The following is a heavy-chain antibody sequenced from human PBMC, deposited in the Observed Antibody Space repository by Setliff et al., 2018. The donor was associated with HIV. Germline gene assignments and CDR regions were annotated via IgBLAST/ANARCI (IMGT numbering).Heavy chain of an antibody. CDR3: ARVSRTYWYSIFRNDYYHMDV. CDR1: GGSFSDNY. Sequence: PSETLSLTCAVYGGSFSDNYWSWIRQSPGKGLEWIGEINHSGRTKYSPSLSSGVSISVETSKTQFSLKLSSVTAADTAVYYDARVSRTYWYSIFRNDYYHMDVWGKGTTVTVSS. CDR2: INHSGRT. V-gene: IGHV4-34*01. D-gene: IGHD1-26*01. J-gene: IGHJ6*03.